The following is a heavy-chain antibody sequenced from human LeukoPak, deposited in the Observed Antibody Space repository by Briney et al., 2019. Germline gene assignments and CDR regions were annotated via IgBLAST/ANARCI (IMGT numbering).Heavy chain of an antibody. D-gene: IGHD3-10*01. Sequence: SGTLSLTCTVSGGSISSSFYYWGWIRQPPGKGLEWIGSIYHSGSTYYNPSLKSRVTISVDTSKNQFSLKLSSVTAADTAVYYCARVGGSNYYYYGMGVWGQGTTVTVSS. V-gene: IGHV4-39*07. CDR1: GGSISSSFYY. CDR3: ARVGGSNYYYYGMGV. J-gene: IGHJ6*02. CDR2: IYHSGST.